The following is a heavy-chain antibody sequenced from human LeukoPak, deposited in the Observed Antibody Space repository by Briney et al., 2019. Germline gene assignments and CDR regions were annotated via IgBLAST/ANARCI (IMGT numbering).Heavy chain of an antibody. Sequence: GGSLRLSCAGSGFSFSHTWMNWVRQAPGKGLEYIGRIKSKTNGGKATEYAAAVTGRFFTSRDDSASTLYLHLNSLKTEDTAVYYCATDRIVGASAFDVWGQGTMVTVSS. V-gene: IGHV3-15*01. CDR2: IKSKTNGGKAT. D-gene: IGHD1-26*01. J-gene: IGHJ3*01. CDR1: GFSFSHTW. CDR3: ATDRIVGASAFDV.